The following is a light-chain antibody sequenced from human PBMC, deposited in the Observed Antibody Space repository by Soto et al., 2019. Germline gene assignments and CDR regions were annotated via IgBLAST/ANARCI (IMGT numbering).Light chain of an antibody. CDR3: QHYTNWPYT. V-gene: IGKV3-15*01. J-gene: IGKJ2*01. CDR2: RAS. Sequence: EIVMTQSPATLSVSPGERATLSCRASQDIKSHLAWYQQKPGQAPRLLISRASTRATGFPSRFSGSGSGTEFTLTISSLQSEDSAVYYCQHYTNWPYTFGPGTKLEIK. CDR1: QDIKSH.